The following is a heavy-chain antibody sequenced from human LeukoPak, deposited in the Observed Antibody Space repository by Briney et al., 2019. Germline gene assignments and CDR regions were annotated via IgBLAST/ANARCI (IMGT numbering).Heavy chain of an antibody. CDR1: GYTFTSYG. Sequence: GASVNVSCKDSGYTFTSYGISWVRQAPGQGLEWMGWISPYNGNTNYAQNLQGRVTMTTDTSTSTAYMEMRTLRSDDAAVYYCARVRNYDILTGYLPGMDVWGQGTTVTVSS. J-gene: IGHJ6*02. CDR3: ARVRNYDILTGYLPGMDV. D-gene: IGHD3-9*01. V-gene: IGHV1-18*01. CDR2: ISPYNGNT.